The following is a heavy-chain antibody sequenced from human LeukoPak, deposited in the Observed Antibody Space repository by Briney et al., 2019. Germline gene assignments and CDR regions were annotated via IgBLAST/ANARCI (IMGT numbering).Heavy chain of an antibody. CDR2: ISTYSGNI. CDR1: GYIFTTYS. V-gene: IGHV1-18*04. J-gene: IGHJ5*02. Sequence: ASVKVSCKASGYIFTTYSISGVRQAPGQGLEWMGWISTYSGNINYAQKFQGRVTMTTDTSTSTAYMELRSLRSDDTAMYYCAIDRPSAIGTTARFDPWGQGTLVAVSS. CDR3: AIDRPSAIGTTARFDP. D-gene: IGHD1-1*01.